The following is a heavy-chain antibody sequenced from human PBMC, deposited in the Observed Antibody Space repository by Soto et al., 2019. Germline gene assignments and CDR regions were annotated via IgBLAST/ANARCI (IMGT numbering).Heavy chain of an antibody. V-gene: IGHV3-23*01. Sequence: GGSLRLSCAASGFTFSSYAMSWVRQAPGKGLEWVSAISGSGGSTYYADSVKGRFTISRDNSKNTLYLQMNSLRAEDTAVYYCAKEGGTIFGVVPRAWFDPWGQGTLVTVSS. J-gene: IGHJ5*02. CDR2: ISGSGGST. CDR3: AKEGGTIFGVVPRAWFDP. D-gene: IGHD3-3*01. CDR1: GFTFSSYA.